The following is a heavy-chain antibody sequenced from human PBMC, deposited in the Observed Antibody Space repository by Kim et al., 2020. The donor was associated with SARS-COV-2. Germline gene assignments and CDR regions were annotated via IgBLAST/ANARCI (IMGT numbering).Heavy chain of an antibody. CDR1: GFTFSNYA. CDR2: ISGSGGST. J-gene: IGHJ4*02. D-gene: IGHD3-10*01. CDR3: AKDEVTMVRGVMPI. V-gene: IGHV3-23*01. Sequence: GGSLRHSCAASGFTFSNYAMTWVRQVPGKGLEWVSAISGSGGSTYYADSVKGRFTISRDNSKNTLYLQMNSLRAEDTAVYYCAKDEVTMVRGVMPIWGQGTLVTVSS.